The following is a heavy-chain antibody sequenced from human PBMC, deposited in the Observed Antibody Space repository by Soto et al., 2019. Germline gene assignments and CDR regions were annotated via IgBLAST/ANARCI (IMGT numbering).Heavy chain of an antibody. Sequence: SGPTLVNPTETLTLTCTVSGFSLSNARMGVSWIRQPPGKALEWLAHIFSNDEKSYSTSLKSRLTISKDTSKSQVVLTMTNMDPVDTATYYCARTYYYDSSGYYYDYWGQGTLVTVSS. V-gene: IGHV2-26*01. CDR2: IFSNDEK. CDR1: GFSLSNARMG. J-gene: IGHJ4*02. D-gene: IGHD3-22*01. CDR3: ARTYYYDSSGYYYDY.